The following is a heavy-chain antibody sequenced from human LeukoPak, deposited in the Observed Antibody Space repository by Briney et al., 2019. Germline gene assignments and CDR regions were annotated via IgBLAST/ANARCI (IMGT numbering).Heavy chain of an antibody. CDR1: GYTFTGYY. V-gene: IGHV1-2*02. CDR3: ARDYYDSSGYSRFDP. CDR2: INPNSGGP. J-gene: IGHJ5*02. D-gene: IGHD3-22*01. Sequence: GASVKVSCKASGYTFTGYYMHWVRQAPGQGLEWMGWINPNSGGPDYAQKFQGRVTMTRDTSISTAYMEVSRLRSDDTAVYYCARDYYDSSGYSRFDPWGQGTLVTVSS.